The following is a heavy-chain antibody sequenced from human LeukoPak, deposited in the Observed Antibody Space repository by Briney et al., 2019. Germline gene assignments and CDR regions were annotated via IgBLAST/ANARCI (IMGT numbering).Heavy chain of an antibody. CDR3: VKGKYGNHY. Sequence: GGSLRLSCAASGFTFSGYWMSWVRQAPGKGLEWVANIKQDGSEKYYVDSVKGRFTISRDNAKNSLYLQMNSLRAEDTAVYYCVKGKYGNHYWGQGTLVTVSS. V-gene: IGHV3-7*01. CDR2: IKQDGSEK. D-gene: IGHD4-17*01. CDR1: GFTFSGYW. J-gene: IGHJ4*02.